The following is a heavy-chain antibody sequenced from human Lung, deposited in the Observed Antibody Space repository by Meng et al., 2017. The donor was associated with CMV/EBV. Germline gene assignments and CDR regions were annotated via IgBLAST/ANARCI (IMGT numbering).Heavy chain of an antibody. Sequence: SVXVSXXTSGYTFTGYYIHWVRQAPGHGLEWMGRINPNTGVTNYAQKFQGRVSMTRDTSISTAYMELGRLRSDDTAIYYCARVIAVAGTAPFDFWGQGTLVTVSS. CDR1: GYTFTGYY. J-gene: IGHJ4*02. CDR3: ARVIAVAGTAPFDF. V-gene: IGHV1-2*06. D-gene: IGHD6-19*01. CDR2: INPNTGVT.